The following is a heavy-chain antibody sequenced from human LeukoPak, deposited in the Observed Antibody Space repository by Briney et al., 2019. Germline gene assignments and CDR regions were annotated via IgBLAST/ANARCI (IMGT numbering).Heavy chain of an antibody. J-gene: IGHJ5*02. V-gene: IGHV4-30-2*01. CDR2: IYHSGST. CDR1: GGSISSGDYS. D-gene: IGHD3-22*01. Sequence: SQTLSLTCAVSGGSISSGDYSWSCIRPPPGKGLEWIGYIYHSGSTYYNPSLKSRVTISVDRSKTQFSPRLSSVTAADTAVYYCARDGCDYYDSSGYRDAWFDPWGQGTLVTVSS. CDR3: ARDGCDYYDSSGYRDAWFDP.